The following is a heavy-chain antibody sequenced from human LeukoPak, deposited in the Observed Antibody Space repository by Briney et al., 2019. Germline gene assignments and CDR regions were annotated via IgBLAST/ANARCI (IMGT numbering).Heavy chain of an antibody. D-gene: IGHD6-19*01. Sequence: QAGGSLRLPCAASGFTFSSYAMSWVRQAPGKGLEWVSAISGSGGSTYYADSVKGRFTISRDNSKNTLYLQMNSLRAEDTAVYYCARANSSGWYIDYWGQGTLVTVSS. J-gene: IGHJ4*02. V-gene: IGHV3-23*01. CDR2: ISGSGGST. CDR3: ARANSSGWYIDY. CDR1: GFTFSSYA.